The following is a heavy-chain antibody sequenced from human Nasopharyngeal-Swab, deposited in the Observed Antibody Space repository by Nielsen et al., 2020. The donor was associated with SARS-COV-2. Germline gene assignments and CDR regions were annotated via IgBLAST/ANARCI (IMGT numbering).Heavy chain of an antibody. Sequence: SETLSLTCTVSGGSISPYYWSWVRQPPGKGLEWIGYIYYTGGTSYNPSLNSRVIISLQTSENQFSLTLDSVTAADTAVYYCVRHKLVGNNPDWFDPWGQGTLVTVSS. CDR2: IYYTGGT. D-gene: IGHD1-26*01. J-gene: IGHJ5*02. V-gene: IGHV4-59*08. CDR3: VRHKLVGNNPDWFDP. CDR1: GGSISPYY.